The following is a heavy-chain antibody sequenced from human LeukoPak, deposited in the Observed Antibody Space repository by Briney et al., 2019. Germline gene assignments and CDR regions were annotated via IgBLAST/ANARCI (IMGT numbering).Heavy chain of an antibody. CDR1: GGTFSSYA. CDR3: ARDPIQGYGSGSYAFDI. CDR2: IIPIFGTA. Sequence: GASVKVSCKASGGTFSSYAISWVRQAPGQGLEWMGGIIPIFGTANYAQKFQGRVTITTDESTSTAYMELSSLRSEDTAVYYCARDPIQGYGSGSYAFDIWGQGTMVTVSS. J-gene: IGHJ3*02. D-gene: IGHD3-10*01. V-gene: IGHV1-69*05.